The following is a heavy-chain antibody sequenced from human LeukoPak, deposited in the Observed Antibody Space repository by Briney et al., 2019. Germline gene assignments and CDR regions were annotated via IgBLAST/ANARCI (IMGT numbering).Heavy chain of an antibody. CDR2: IYTSGST. CDR1: GGSISSGSYY. CDR3: ASDSRVGRDNSRYWFDP. Sequence: PSQTLSLTCTVPGGSISSGSYYWSWIRQPAGKGLEWIGRIYTSGSTNYNPSLKSRVTISVETSKNQFSLKLSSVTAADTAVYYCASDSRVGRDNSRYWFDPSGQETLVTVSS. V-gene: IGHV4-61*02. D-gene: IGHD5-24*01. J-gene: IGHJ5*02.